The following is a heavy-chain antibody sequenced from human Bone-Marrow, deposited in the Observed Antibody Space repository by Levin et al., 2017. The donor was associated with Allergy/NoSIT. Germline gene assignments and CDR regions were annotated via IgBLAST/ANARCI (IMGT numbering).Heavy chain of an antibody. CDR2: LNPNTGGT. J-gene: IGHJ5*02. Sequence: GASVKVSCKASGFTFTIYDIHWVRQAPGQGLEWVGRLNPNTGGTDSAQKFMGRVTMTRDTSTTTALMELTRLRPDDTAIYVCSRETMAGPPYNWFDTWGQGALVTVSS. CDR3: SRETMAGPPYNWFDT. CDR1: GFTFTIYD. D-gene: IGHD3-10*01. V-gene: IGHV1-2*06.